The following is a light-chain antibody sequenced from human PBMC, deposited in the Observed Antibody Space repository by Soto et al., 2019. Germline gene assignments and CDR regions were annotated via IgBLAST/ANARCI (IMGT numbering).Light chain of an antibody. J-gene: IGKJ1*01. CDR2: GAS. CDR1: QSVSSSY. CDR3: HQYGSSPWT. Sequence: EIVLTQSPGTLSLSPGERATLSCRTSQSVSSSYLAWSQQKPGQAPRLLIYGASSRATGIPDRFSGSGSGTDFTLTISRLEPEDFAVHFCHQYGSSPWTFGQGTKVDI. V-gene: IGKV3-20*01.